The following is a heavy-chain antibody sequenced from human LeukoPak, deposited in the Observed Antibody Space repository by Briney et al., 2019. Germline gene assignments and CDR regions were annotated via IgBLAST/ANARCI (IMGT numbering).Heavy chain of an antibody. D-gene: IGHD3-22*01. Sequence: GASVKVSCKASGGTFSSYAISWVRQAPGQGLEWMGGIIPIFGTANYAQKFQGRVTITADESTSTAYMELSSLRSEDTVVYYCASVRLVHYYDSSGYHAFDIWGQGTMVTVSS. CDR3: ASVRLVHYYDSSGYHAFDI. CDR1: GGTFSSYA. CDR2: IIPIFGTA. J-gene: IGHJ3*02. V-gene: IGHV1-69*13.